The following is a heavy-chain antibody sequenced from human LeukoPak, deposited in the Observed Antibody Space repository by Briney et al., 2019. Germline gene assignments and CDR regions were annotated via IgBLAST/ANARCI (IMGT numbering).Heavy chain of an antibody. CDR3: AGYCSGGSCYSRSWFDP. Sequence: SQTLSLTCTVSGGSISSGGYYWSWIRQHPGKGLEWIGYIYYSGSTYYNPSLKSRVTISVDTSKNQFSLKLSSVTAADTAVYYCAGYCSGGSCYSRSWFDPWGQGTLVTVSS. V-gene: IGHV4-31*03. CDR1: GGSISSGGYY. J-gene: IGHJ5*02. D-gene: IGHD2-15*01. CDR2: IYYSGST.